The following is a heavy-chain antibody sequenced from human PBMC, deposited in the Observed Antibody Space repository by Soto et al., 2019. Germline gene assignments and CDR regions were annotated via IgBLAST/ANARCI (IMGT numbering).Heavy chain of an antibody. CDR3: VTSPAGTSGMRE. J-gene: IGHJ4*02. CDR2: IISSDRYI. V-gene: IGHV3-21*01. Sequence: EVQLVESGGGLVKPGGSLRLSCEASGFAFSSHSMNWVRQAPGKGLEWVSAIISSDRYIYYADSVRGRFTVSRDNAENSLYLQMKSLGAEDTAVYSCVTSPAGTSGMREWGQGALVTVSS. D-gene: IGHD1-7*01. CDR1: GFAFSSHS.